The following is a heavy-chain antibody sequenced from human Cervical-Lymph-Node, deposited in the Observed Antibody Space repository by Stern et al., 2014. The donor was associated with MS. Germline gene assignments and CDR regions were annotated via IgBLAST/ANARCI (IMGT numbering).Heavy chain of an antibody. D-gene: IGHD2-2*01. V-gene: IGHV1-46*01. Sequence: VQLVESGAEVKKPGASVKVSCKASGYTFTTYFMYWVRQAPGQGLEWMGIINPNVGATDYAPTLQGQVTMTRDKSHSTVYMELSSLISEDTATYYCARDTVPGAFYGMDVWGQGTTVTVSS. CDR2: INPNVGAT. CDR1: GYTFTTYF. J-gene: IGHJ6*02. CDR3: ARDTVPGAFYGMDV.